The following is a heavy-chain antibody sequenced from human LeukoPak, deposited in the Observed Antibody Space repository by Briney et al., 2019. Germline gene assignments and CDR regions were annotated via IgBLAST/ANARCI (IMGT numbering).Heavy chain of an antibody. CDR1: GGSISSYY. CDR3: ARVGSSSWYSLGY. CDR2: IYYSGST. J-gene: IGHJ4*02. Sequence: SETLSLTCTVSGGSISSYYWSWIRQPPGKGLEWIGYIYYSGSTNYNPSLKSRVTISVDTSKNQFSLKLSSVTAADTAVYYCARVGSSSWYSLGYWGQGTLVTLSS. D-gene: IGHD6-13*01. V-gene: IGHV4-59*01.